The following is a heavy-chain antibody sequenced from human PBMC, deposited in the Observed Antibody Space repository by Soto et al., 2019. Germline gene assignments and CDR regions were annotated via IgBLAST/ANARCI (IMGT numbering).Heavy chain of an antibody. V-gene: IGHV4-34*01. CDR1: GGSISSYY. Sequence: PSETLSLTCTVSGGSISSYYWSWIRQPPGKGLEWIGEINHSGSTNYNPSLKSRVTISVGTSKNQFSLKLTSVTAADTAVYYCARDKITGLFDYWGQGTLVTVSS. CDR2: INHSGST. D-gene: IGHD2-8*02. J-gene: IGHJ4*02. CDR3: ARDKITGLFDY.